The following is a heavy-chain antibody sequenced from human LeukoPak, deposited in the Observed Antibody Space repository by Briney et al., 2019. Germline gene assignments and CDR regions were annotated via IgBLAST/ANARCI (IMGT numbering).Heavy chain of an antibody. D-gene: IGHD3-10*01. J-gene: IGHJ6*02. V-gene: IGHV3-23*01. Sequence: QPGGSLRLSCAASGFTFSSYAMSWVRQAPGKGLEWVSAISGSGGSTYYADSVKGRFTISRDNSKNTLYLQMNSLRAEDTAVYYCAGDLPPLGSFNYGMDVWGPGTTVTVSS. CDR1: GFTFSSYA. CDR3: AGDLPPLGSFNYGMDV. CDR2: ISGSGGST.